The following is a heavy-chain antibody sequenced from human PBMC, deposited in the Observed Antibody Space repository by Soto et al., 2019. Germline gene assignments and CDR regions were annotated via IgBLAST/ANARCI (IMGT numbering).Heavy chain of an antibody. V-gene: IGHV3-23*01. Sequence: GGSLRLSCAASGFTFSSYAMSWVRQAPGKGLEWVSAISGSGGSTYYADSVKGRFTISRDNSKNTLYLQMNSLRAEDTAVYYCAKNSYPSRYCSGGSCYSTFDYWGQGTTVTVYS. CDR2: ISGSGGST. CDR1: GFTFSSYA. J-gene: IGHJ4*02. CDR3: AKNSYPSRYCSGGSCYSTFDY. D-gene: IGHD2-15*01.